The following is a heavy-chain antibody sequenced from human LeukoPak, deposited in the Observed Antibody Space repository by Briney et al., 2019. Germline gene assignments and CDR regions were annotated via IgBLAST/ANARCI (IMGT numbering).Heavy chain of an antibody. CDR3: ARNLWFGESSDAFDM. CDR2: INPKSGGT. Sequence: GSVKVSCKASGYTFTGYYMHWVRQAPGQGLEWMGWINPKSGGTNYAQKFQGRVTMTRDTSISTAYMDMSSLRSDDTAVYYCARNLWFGESSDAFDMWGQGTMVTVSS. J-gene: IGHJ3*02. V-gene: IGHV1-2*02. CDR1: GYTFTGYY. D-gene: IGHD3-10*01.